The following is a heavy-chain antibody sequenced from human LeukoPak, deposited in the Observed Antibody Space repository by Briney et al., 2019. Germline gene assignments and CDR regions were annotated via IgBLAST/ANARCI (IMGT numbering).Heavy chain of an antibody. Sequence: GGSLRLSCAASGFTFSSYAMSWVRQAPGKGLEWVSTISGSGVGPHYADSVKGRFTISRDNAKNSLYLQMNSLRAEDTAVYYCARDCSSTSCYDYWGQGTLVTVSS. CDR1: GFTFSSYA. CDR3: ARDCSSTSCYDY. D-gene: IGHD2-2*01. CDR2: ISGSGVGP. V-gene: IGHV3-23*01. J-gene: IGHJ4*02.